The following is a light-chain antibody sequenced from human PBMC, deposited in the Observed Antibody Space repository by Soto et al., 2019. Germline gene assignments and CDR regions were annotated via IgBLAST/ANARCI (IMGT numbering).Light chain of an antibody. CDR3: QQSYSTPHT. V-gene: IGKV1-39*01. CDR2: AAS. J-gene: IGKJ5*01. CDR1: QDISNY. Sequence: IQLTQSPSSLSASVGERVTITCRASQDISNYLNWYQQKPGKAPKLLIYAASSLQSGVPSRFSVSGSGTDFTLTISSLQPEDFATYYCQQSYSTPHTFGQGTRLEIK.